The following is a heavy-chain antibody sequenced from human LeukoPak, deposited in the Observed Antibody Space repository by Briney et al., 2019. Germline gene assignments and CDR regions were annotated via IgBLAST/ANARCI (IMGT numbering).Heavy chain of an antibody. J-gene: IGHJ4*02. D-gene: IGHD2-2*01. Sequence: PSETLSLTCAVYGGSYSGYYWSWIRQPPGKGQEWIGEINDSGSTNYNPSLKSRVTISVDTSKNQFSLKLSSVTAADTAVYYCARVVDCSSTSCLSWFDYWGQGTLVTVSS. CDR3: ARVVDCSSTSCLSWFDY. CDR1: GGSYSGYY. CDR2: INDSGST. V-gene: IGHV4-34*01.